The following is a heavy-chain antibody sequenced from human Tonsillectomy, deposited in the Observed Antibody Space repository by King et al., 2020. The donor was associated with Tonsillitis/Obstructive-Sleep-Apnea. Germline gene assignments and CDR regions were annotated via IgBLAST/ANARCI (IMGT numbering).Heavy chain of an antibody. D-gene: IGHD3-10*01. CDR1: GYSFTSYW. CDR3: ARLSWFRESDYYYYMDV. J-gene: IGHJ6*03. V-gene: IGHV5-51*01. CDR2: ISLGDSDT. Sequence: QLVQSGAEVKKPGESLKVSCKGSGYSFTSYWVGCVRQRPGKGLEWMGSISLGDSDTRYSPSFQGQVTISADKSISTAYLQWSSLKASDTAMYYCARLSWFRESDYYYYMDVWGKGTTVTVSS.